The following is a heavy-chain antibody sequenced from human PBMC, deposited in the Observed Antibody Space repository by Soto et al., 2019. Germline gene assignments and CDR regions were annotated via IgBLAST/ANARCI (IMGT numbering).Heavy chain of an antibody. CDR2: ISGYNGNT. CDR3: ARGPQGCSGGDCYSDY. V-gene: IGHV1-18*01. CDR1: GYTFTSYG. Sequence: QVQLVQSGAEVKKSGASVKVSCKASGYTFTSYGISWVRQAPGQGPEWMGWISGYNGNTNYAQKLQGRVNMTTDTSTSTVYMELRSLRSDDTAVYYCARGPQGCSGGDCYSDYWGQGTLVTVSS. J-gene: IGHJ4*02. D-gene: IGHD2-21*01.